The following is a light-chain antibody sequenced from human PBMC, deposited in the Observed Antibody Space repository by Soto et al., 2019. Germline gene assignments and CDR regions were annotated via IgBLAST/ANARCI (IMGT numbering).Light chain of an antibody. CDR1: SGDIGSYNR. V-gene: IGLV2-14*01. CDR2: EVT. Sequence: QSVLTQPASVSGSPGQSITISCTGTSGDIGSYNRVSWYQQHPGKAPKLIIYEVTDRPSGVSNRISGSKSGNTASLTISGLQAEDEAEYYCSSYTNINTRACVFGTGTKGTVL. J-gene: IGLJ1*01. CDR3: SSYTNINTRACV.